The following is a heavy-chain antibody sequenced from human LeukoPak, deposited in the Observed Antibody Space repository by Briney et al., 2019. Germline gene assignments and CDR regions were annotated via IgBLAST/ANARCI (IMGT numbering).Heavy chain of an antibody. CDR2: ISGSGGST. CDR1: GFTFSSYA. D-gene: IGHD6-13*01. CDR3: AKDRDSSSWFDY. J-gene: IGHJ4*02. Sequence: GGSLRLSCAASGFTFSSYAMSWVRQAPGKGLEWVSAISGSGGSTYYADSVKGRFTISRDNSKNALYLQMNSLRAEDTAVYYCAKDRDSSSWFDYWGQGTLVTVSS. V-gene: IGHV3-23*01.